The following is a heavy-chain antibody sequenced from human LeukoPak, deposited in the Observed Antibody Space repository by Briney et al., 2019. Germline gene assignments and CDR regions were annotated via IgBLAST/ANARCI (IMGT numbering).Heavy chain of an antibody. J-gene: IGHJ6*02. Sequence: GRSLRLSCAASGFAFSTYAMHWVRQAPGKGLEWVAVISYDGSNRYYADSVKGRFTISRDNSKNTYHLQMNRLRAEDTAVYYCAQINYYGSGSYIVAYGMDVWGQGTTVTVSS. CDR1: GFAFSTYA. CDR2: ISYDGSNR. CDR3: AQINYYGSGSYIVAYGMDV. D-gene: IGHD3-10*01. V-gene: IGHV3-30-3*01.